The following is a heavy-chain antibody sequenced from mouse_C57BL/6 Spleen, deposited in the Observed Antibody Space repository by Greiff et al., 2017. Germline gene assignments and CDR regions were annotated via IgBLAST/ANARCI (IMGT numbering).Heavy chain of an antibody. V-gene: IGHV5-9-1*02. D-gene: IGHD2-1*01. J-gene: IGHJ2*01. CDR1: GFTFSSYA. Sequence: EVKLMESGEGLVKPGGSLKLSCAASGFTFSSYAMSWVRQTPEKRLEWVAYISSGGDYIYYADTVKGRFTISRDNARNTLYLQMSSLKSSDTTMYYCTRDSQIYYGNYFDYWGQGTTLTVSS. CDR2: ISSGGDYI. CDR3: TRDSQIYYGNYFDY.